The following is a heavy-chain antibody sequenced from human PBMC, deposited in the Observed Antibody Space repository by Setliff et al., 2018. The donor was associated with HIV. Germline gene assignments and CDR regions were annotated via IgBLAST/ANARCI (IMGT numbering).Heavy chain of an antibody. Sequence: SETLSLTCTVSGGSIGSGSYYWSWIRQPAGKGLEWIGRIYTSGSTNYNPSLKSRVTISVDTSKNQFSLKLSSVTAADTAVYYCARSPYSSSWTGVYYYYYGMDVWGQGTTVTVSS. CDR1: GGSIGSGSYY. CDR3: ARSPYSSSWTGVYYYYYGMDV. D-gene: IGHD6-13*01. V-gene: IGHV4-61*02. J-gene: IGHJ6*02. CDR2: IYTSGST.